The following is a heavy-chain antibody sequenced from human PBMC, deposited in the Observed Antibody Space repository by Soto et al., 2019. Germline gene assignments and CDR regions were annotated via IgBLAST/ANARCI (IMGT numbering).Heavy chain of an antibody. CDR3: AKNNGYYGMDV. J-gene: IGHJ6*02. CDR1: GFTFDDYV. CDR2: ISWNSVTI. Sequence: SLKISCAASGFTFDDYVMHWVRQAPGKGLEWVSSISWNSVTIDYADSVKGRFTISRDNAEDSLYLQMDSLGPEDTALYHCAKNNGYYGMDVWGQGTTVTVSS. V-gene: IGHV3-9*01.